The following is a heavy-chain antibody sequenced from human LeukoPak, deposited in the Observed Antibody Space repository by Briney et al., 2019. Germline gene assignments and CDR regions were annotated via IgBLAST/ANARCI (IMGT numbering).Heavy chain of an antibody. D-gene: IGHD6-13*01. CDR2: IDPSDSYT. CDR1: GYSFTSYW. J-gene: IGHJ4*02. CDR3: ARRGGQQLATLEY. V-gene: IGHV5-10-1*01. Sequence: GESLKISCKGSGYSFTSYWISWVRQMPGKGLEWMGRIDPSDSYTNYSPSFQGHVTISAGKSISTAYLQWSSLKASDTAMYYCARRGGQQLATLEYWGQGTLVTVSS.